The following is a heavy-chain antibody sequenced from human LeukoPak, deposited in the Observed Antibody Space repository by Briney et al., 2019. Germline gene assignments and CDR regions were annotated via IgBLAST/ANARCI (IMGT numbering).Heavy chain of an antibody. V-gene: IGHV3-7*01. J-gene: IGHJ4*02. CDR3: ARDPLGSGGYYDY. CDR1: GFTFSGYW. Sequence: GGSLRLSCAASGFTFSGYWMSWLRQAPGKGLEWVANINQGGSEKNYVDSVKGRLTISRDNAKNSLYLQMNSLRAEDKAVNFCARDPLGSGGYYDYWGQGTLVTVSS. D-gene: IGHD3-10*01. CDR2: INQGGSEK.